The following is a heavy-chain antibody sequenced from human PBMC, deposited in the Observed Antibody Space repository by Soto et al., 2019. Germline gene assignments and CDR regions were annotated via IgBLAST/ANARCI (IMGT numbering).Heavy chain of an antibody. Sequence: EVQLVESGGGLIQPGGSLRLSCAASGFTFSSYDMNWVRQAPGKGLEWVSLIYSGGSTYYADSVKGRFTISRDKSTNTLYLHMSSLRAEDTYVYYCSPRPLFPGAPGGQGTMVTVSS. CDR2: IYSGGST. CDR1: GFTFSSYD. V-gene: IGHV3-53*01. D-gene: IGHD2-21*01. J-gene: IGHJ3*01. CDR3: SPRPLFPGAP.